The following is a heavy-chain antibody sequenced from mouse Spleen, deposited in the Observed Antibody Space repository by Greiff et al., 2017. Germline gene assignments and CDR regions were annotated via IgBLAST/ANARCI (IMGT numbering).Heavy chain of an antibody. CDR3: ARHGRYDTWFAY. J-gene: IGHJ3*01. V-gene: IGHV5-9-3*01. CDR2: ISSGGSYT. CDR1: GFTFSSYA. Sequence: EVQVVESGGGLVKPGGSLKLSCAASGFTFSSYAMSWVRQTPEKRLEWVATISSGGSYTYYPDSVKGRFTISRDNAKNTLYLQMSSLRSEDTAMYYCARHGRYDTWFAYWGQGTLVTVSA. D-gene: IGHD2-14*01.